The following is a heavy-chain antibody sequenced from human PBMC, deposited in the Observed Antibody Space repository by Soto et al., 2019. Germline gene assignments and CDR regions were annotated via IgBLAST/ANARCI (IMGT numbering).Heavy chain of an antibody. CDR2: ISGSGGYT. V-gene: IGHV3-23*01. D-gene: IGHD3-3*01. CDR1: GFTFGSYA. J-gene: IGHJ4*02. Sequence: GGSLRLSCAASGFTFGSYAMSWVRQAPGKGLEWVSGISGSGGYTYYADSVKGRFTISRDNSKNTLYLHMNSLRAEDTAVYYCAKDPYSDFWSGYYYFDYWGQGTLVTVSS. CDR3: AKDPYSDFWSGYYYFDY.